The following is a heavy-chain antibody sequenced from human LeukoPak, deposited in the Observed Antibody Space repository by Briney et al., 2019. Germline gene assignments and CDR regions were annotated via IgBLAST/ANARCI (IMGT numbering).Heavy chain of an antibody. CDR2: IRYDGSNK. CDR3: AKDQDIVVVPAAPKSGYFDY. J-gene: IGHJ4*02. Sequence: GGSLRLSCAASGFTFSSYGMHWVRQAPGKGLEWVAFIRYDGSNKYYADSVKGRFTISRDNSKNTLYLQVNSLRAEDTAVYFCAKDQDIVVVPAAPKSGYFDYCGQGTLVTVSS. D-gene: IGHD2-2*01. CDR1: GFTFSSYG. V-gene: IGHV3-30*02.